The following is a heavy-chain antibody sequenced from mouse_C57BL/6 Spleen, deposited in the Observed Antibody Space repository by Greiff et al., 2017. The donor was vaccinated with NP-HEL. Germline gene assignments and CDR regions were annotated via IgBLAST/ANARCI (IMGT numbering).Heavy chain of an antibody. CDR2: IDPNSGGT. CDR3: ARKVCYCVRDYYAMDY. D-gene: IGHD1-1*01. Sequence: QVQLQQPGAELVKPGASVKLSCKASGYTFTSYRMHWVKQRPGRGLEWIGRIDPNSGGTKYNEKFKSKATLTVDKPSSTAYMQLSSLTSEASAVYECARKVCYCVRDYYAMDYWGQGTSVTVSS. J-gene: IGHJ4*01. V-gene: IGHV1-72*01. CDR1: GYTFTSYR.